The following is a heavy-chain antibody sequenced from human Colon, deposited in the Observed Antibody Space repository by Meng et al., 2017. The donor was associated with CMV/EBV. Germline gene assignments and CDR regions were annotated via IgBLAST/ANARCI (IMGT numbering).Heavy chain of an antibody. CDR1: DGSINNYY. D-gene: IGHD7-27*01. Sequence: SETLSLTCTVSDGSINNYYWSWIRQPPGKGLEWIGYIYYSGSSTYNPSLENRVTISVDTSKNQFSLKLSSVTAADTAVYYCARSASWGNFDYWGQGTLVTVSS. V-gene: IGHV4-59*01. J-gene: IGHJ4*02. CDR2: IYYSGSS. CDR3: ARSASWGNFDY.